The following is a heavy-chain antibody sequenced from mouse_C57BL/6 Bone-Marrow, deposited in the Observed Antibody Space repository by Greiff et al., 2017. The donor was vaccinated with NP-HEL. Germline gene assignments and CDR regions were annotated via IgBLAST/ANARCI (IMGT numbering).Heavy chain of an antibody. CDR3: ASFYYYGSPAWFAY. J-gene: IGHJ3*01. Sequence: EVKLVESGGGLVKPGGSLKLSCAASGFTFSSYAMSWVRQTPEKRLEWVATISDGGSYTYYPDNVKGRFTISRDNAKNNLYLQMSHLKSEDTAMYYCASFYYYGSPAWFAYWGQGTLVTVSA. D-gene: IGHD1-1*01. V-gene: IGHV5-4*03. CDR2: ISDGGSYT. CDR1: GFTFSSYA.